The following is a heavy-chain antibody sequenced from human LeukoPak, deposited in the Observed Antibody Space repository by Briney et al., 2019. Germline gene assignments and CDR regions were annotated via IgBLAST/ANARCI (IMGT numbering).Heavy chain of an antibody. Sequence: GASVKVSCKASGYTFTSYDINWVRQATGQGLEWMGWMNPNSGNTGYAQKFQGRVTMTRNTSISTAYMELSSLRSEDAAVYYCARAAAIGGTSEFDPWGQGTLVTVSS. CDR3: ARAAAIGGTSEFDP. CDR1: GYTFTSYD. J-gene: IGHJ5*02. D-gene: IGHD2-2*02. CDR2: MNPNSGNT. V-gene: IGHV1-8*01.